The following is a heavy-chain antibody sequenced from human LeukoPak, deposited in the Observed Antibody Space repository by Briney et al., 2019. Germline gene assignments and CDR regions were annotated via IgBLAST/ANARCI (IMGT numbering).Heavy chain of an antibody. Sequence: PSETLSLTCTVSGGSISSYYWSWIRQPAGKGLEWIGYIYYSGSTNYNPSPKSRVTISVDTSKNQFSLKLSSVTAADTAVYYCARDLVGATLFDYWGQGTLVTVSS. D-gene: IGHD1-26*01. CDR3: ARDLVGATLFDY. CDR2: IYYSGST. V-gene: IGHV4-59*01. CDR1: GGSISSYY. J-gene: IGHJ4*02.